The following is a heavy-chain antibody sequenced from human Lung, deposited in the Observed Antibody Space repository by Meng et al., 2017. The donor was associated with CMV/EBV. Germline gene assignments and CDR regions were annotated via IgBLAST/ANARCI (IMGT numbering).Heavy chain of an antibody. CDR2: ISYDGSNK. CDR3: ARDDSSS. CDR1: GFTFSSYA. J-gene: IGHJ5*02. V-gene: IGHV3-30-3*01. Sequence: QVELVGSGGGLGQPGRSLRLSCAASGFTFSSYAMHWVRQAPGKGLEWVAVISYDGSNKYYADSVKGRFTISRDNSKNTLYLQMNSLRAEDTAVYYCARDDSSSWGQGTLVTVPS. D-gene: IGHD3-22*01.